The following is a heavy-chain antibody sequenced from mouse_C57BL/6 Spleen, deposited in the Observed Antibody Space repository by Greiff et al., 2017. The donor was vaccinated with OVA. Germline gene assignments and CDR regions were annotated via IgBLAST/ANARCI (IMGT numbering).Heavy chain of an antibody. CDR3: AKWGYYGSIYSALDY. Sequence: QVQLQQSGPELVKPGASVKISCKASGYAFSSSWMNWVKQRPGKGLEWIGRLYPGDGDTNYNGKFKGKATLTADKSSSTAYMQLSSLTSEDSAVYFWAKWGYYGSIYSALDYWGQGTSGTVSS. D-gene: IGHD1-1*01. V-gene: IGHV1-82*01. CDR1: GYAFSSSW. J-gene: IGHJ4*01. CDR2: LYPGDGDT.